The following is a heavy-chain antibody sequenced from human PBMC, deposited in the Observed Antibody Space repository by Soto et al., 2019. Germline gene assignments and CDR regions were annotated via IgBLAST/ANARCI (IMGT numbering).Heavy chain of an antibody. D-gene: IGHD3-9*01. CDR3: ARGHGYFDWFNATLLYNWFDP. CDR2: IYHSGGT. J-gene: IGHJ5*02. Sequence: SETLSLTCTVSGGSISSSSYYWGWIRQPPGKGLEWIGSIYHSGGTYYNPSLKSRVTISVDTSKNQFSLKLSSVTAADTAVYYCARGHGYFDWFNATLLYNWFDPWGQGTLVTVSS. CDR1: GGSISSSSYY. V-gene: IGHV4-39*07.